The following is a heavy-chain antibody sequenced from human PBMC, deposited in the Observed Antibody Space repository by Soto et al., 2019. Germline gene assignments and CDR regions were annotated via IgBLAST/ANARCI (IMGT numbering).Heavy chain of an antibody. CDR1: GFTFSSYA. J-gene: IGHJ3*02. CDR2: ISGSGGST. Sequence: GALRLSCAASGFTFSSYAMSWVRQAPGKGLEWVSAISGSGGSTYYADSVKGRFTISRDNSKNTLYLQMNSLRAEDTAVYYCAKARTGTTFSRSAFDIWGQGTMVTVSS. CDR3: AKARTGTTFSRSAFDI. V-gene: IGHV3-23*01. D-gene: IGHD1-1*01.